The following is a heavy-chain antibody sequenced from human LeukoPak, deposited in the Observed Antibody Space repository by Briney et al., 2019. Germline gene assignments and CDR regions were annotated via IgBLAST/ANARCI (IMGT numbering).Heavy chain of an antibody. J-gene: IGHJ4*02. D-gene: IGHD1-14*01. CDR1: GLSFSTSW. CDR2: ISYDGSNK. V-gene: IGHV3-30*18. CDR3: AKARGNLRANYFDY. Sequence: GGSLRLSCAVSGLSFSTSWMDWVRQAPGKGLEWVAVISYDGSNKYYADSVKGRFTISRDNSKNTLYLQMNSLRAEDTAVYYCAKARGNLRANYFDYWGQGTLVTVSS.